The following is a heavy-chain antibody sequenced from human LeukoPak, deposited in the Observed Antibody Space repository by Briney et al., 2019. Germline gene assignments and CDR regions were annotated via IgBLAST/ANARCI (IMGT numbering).Heavy chain of an antibody. Sequence: SVKVSCKASGGTFCSYAISWVRQAPGQGLEWMGGIIPIFGTANYAQKFQGRVTITTDESTSTAYMELSSLRSEDTAVYYCARAIIQAAGIYYYYMDVWGKGTTVTVSS. D-gene: IGHD6-13*01. CDR3: ARAIIQAAGIYYYYMDV. CDR2: IIPIFGTA. J-gene: IGHJ6*03. V-gene: IGHV1-69*05. CDR1: GGTFCSYA.